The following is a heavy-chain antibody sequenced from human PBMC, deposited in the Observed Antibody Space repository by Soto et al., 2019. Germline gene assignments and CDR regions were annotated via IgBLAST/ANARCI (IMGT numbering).Heavy chain of an antibody. CDR1: GFSLSTTGVG. CDR2: IYWDNDK. V-gene: IGHV2-5*02. J-gene: IGHJ4*02. D-gene: IGHD3-10*01. CDR3: ARSLWFGELH. Sequence: QITLKESGPTLVKPTQTLTLTCSFSGFSLSTTGVGVGWIRQSPGKALEWLAIIYWDNDKRYSPSLKSRVTIPKATSKHQLVLTVTNMDPVDTGTYYCARSLWFGELHWGQGALVTVSS.